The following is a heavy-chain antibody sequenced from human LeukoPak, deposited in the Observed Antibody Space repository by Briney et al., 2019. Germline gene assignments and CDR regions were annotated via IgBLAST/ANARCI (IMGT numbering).Heavy chain of an antibody. J-gene: IGHJ6*03. Sequence: PGGSLRLSCVGSGFIFNAFEMDWVRQAPGKGLEWVSSISTSSTYIKYADSVKGRFTISRDNANNSVFLQMNSLRADDTAVYFCVRGGGPYSLYYYMDVWGKGTTVTVSS. CDR2: ISTSSTYI. V-gene: IGHV3-21*01. CDR3: VRGGGPYSLYYYMDV. CDR1: GFIFNAFE. D-gene: IGHD2-21*01.